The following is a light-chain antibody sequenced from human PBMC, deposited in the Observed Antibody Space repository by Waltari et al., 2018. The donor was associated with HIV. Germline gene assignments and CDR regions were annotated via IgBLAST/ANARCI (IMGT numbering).Light chain of an antibody. V-gene: IGLV3-1*01. CDR1: DLGAVF. J-gene: IGLJ2*01. Sequence: SSELTQTPSVSVSPGQTASITCSGDDLGAVFASWYQQKPGQSPILVIYEDTKRPSGIPERFSGSNSGNTATLTISGTQAMDEADYYCQAWLSGTAIFGGGTTLTVL. CDR3: QAWLSGTAI. CDR2: EDT.